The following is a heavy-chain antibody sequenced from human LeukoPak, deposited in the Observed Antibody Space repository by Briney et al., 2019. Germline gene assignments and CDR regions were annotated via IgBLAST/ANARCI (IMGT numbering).Heavy chain of an antibody. CDR3: ASGILIMITFGGVNY. CDR1: GFTFSSYS. Sequence: SGGSLRLSCAASGFTFSSYSMNWVRQAPGKGLEWVSYISSSSSTIYYADSVKGRFTISRDNAKNSLYLQMNSLRDEDTAVYYCASGILIMITFGGVNYWGQGTLVTVSS. D-gene: IGHD3-16*01. V-gene: IGHV3-48*02. J-gene: IGHJ4*02. CDR2: ISSSSSTI.